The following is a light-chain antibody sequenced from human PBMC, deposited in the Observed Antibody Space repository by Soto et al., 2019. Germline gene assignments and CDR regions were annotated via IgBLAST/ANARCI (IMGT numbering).Light chain of an antibody. Sequence: EVVMTQSPVTLSLSPGERATLSCRASQSISTNLAWYQQKPGQAPRLLIYRASTRAIGIPARFSGGGSGTDFTLTISSLQSEDFAIYYCQQYNNWPPWTFGPGTKVEIK. J-gene: IGKJ1*01. CDR2: RAS. CDR1: QSISTN. V-gene: IGKV3-15*01. CDR3: QQYNNWPPWT.